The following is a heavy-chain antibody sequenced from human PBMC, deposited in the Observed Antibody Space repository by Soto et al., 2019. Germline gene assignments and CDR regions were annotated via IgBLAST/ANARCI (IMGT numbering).Heavy chain of an antibody. J-gene: IGHJ4*02. CDR1: GFTFSDYY. CDR3: ARDVEGFYYDSSGYSFDY. V-gene: IGHV3-11*06. CDR2: ISSSSSYT. D-gene: IGHD3-22*01. Sequence: GGSLRLSCAASGFTFSDYYMSWIRQAPGKGLEWVSYISSSSSYTNYADSVKGRFTISRDNAKNSLYLQMNSLRAEDTAVYYCARDVEGFYYDSSGYSFDYWGQGTLVTISS.